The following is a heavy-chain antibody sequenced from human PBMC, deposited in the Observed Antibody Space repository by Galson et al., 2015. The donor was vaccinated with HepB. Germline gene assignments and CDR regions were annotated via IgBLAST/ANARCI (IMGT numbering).Heavy chain of an antibody. CDR3: AGDLTIFDAFDI. V-gene: IGHV3-33*01. CDR2: IWYDGSNK. Sequence: SLRLSCAASGFTFSSYGMHWVRQAPGKGLEWVAVIWYDGSNKYYADSVKGRFTISRDNSKNTLYLQMNSLRAEDTAVYYCAGDLTIFDAFDIWGQGTMVTVSS. D-gene: IGHD3-3*01. J-gene: IGHJ3*02. CDR1: GFTFSSYG.